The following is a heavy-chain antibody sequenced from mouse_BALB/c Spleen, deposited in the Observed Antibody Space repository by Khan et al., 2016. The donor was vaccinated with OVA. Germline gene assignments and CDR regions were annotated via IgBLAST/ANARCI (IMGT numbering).Heavy chain of an antibody. V-gene: IGHV2-6-4*01. D-gene: IGHD2-14*01. CDR2: IWGGGGT. CDR1: GFSLSRYN. Sequence: VHLVESGPGLVAPSQSLSITCSVSGFSLSRYNIHWVRQPPGKGLEWLGMIWGGGGTDYNSTLKSRLTISKDNSESQVFLKMNSLQTDDSAIYYCARAYYRFDGYYAMDYWGQGTSVTVSS. J-gene: IGHJ4*01. CDR3: ARAYYRFDGYYAMDY.